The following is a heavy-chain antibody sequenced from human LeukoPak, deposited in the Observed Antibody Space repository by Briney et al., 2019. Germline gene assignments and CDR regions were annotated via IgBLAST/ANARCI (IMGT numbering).Heavy chain of an antibody. CDR1: GYTFTGYY. D-gene: IGHD2-8*01. Sequence: ASVKVSCKASGYTFTGYYMHWVRQAPGQGLEWMGWINPNSGGTKYAQKFQGRVTMTRDTSISTAYMELSRLRSDDTAVYYCARLGCTSGVCYLFDYWGQGTLVTVSS. J-gene: IGHJ4*02. CDR2: INPNSGGT. CDR3: ARLGCTSGVCYLFDY. V-gene: IGHV1-2*02.